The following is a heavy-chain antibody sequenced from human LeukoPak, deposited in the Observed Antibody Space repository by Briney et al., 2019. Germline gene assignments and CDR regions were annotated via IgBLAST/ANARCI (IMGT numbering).Heavy chain of an antibody. Sequence: ASVKVSCKASGGTFSSYAISWVRQAPGQGLEWMGGIIPIFGTANYAQKFQGRVTITADESTSTAYMELSSLRSEDTAVYYCARDGGYCSSTSCFHFDYWGQGTLVTVSS. J-gene: IGHJ4*02. V-gene: IGHV1-69*13. CDR1: GGTFSSYA. CDR3: ARDGGYCSSTSCFHFDY. D-gene: IGHD2-2*01. CDR2: IIPIFGTA.